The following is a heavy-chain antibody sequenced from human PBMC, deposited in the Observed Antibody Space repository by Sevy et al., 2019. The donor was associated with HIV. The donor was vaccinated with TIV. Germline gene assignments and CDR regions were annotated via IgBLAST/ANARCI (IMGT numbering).Heavy chain of an antibody. CDR3: VRGRDYGNFDY. J-gene: IGHJ4*02. D-gene: IGHD4-17*01. CDR1: GINFSIYG. CDR2: IWYDGSNK. Sequence: GGSLRLSCAASGINFSIYGMHWVRQAPGKGLEWVAFIWYDGSNKYFADSVKGRLTMSRENSKITLSLQMNSLRAEDTAVYYCVRGRDYGNFDYWGQGTLVTVSS. V-gene: IGHV3-33*01.